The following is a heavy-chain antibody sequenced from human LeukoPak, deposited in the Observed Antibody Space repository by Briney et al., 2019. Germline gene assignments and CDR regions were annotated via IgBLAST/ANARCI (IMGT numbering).Heavy chain of an antibody. V-gene: IGHV4-34*01. CDR2: INHSGST. CDR1: GGSFSGYY. Sequence: SETLSLTCAVYGGSFSGYYWSWIRQPPGKGLEWIGEINHSGSTNYNPSLKSRVTISVDTSNNQFSLILSSVTAADTGVYYCARGRQTYYYDSSGNGPFDYWGQGTLVTVSS. D-gene: IGHD3-22*01. J-gene: IGHJ4*02. CDR3: ARGRQTYYYDSSGNGPFDY.